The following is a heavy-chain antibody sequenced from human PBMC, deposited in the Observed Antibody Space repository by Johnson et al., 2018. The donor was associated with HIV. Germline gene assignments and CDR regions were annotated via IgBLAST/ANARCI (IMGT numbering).Heavy chain of an antibody. CDR1: GFTFDDYA. D-gene: IGHD4-17*01. J-gene: IGHJ3*02. CDR2: ISWNSGSI. V-gene: IGHV3-9*01. CDR3: ARGIPRRNGDYDNVIDI. Sequence: QLVESGGGVVQPGRSLRLSCAASGFTFDDYAMHWVRQAPGKGLEWVSGISWNSGSIGYADSVKGRFTISRDNAKNSLYLQMNSLRAEDTALYYCARGIPRRNGDYDNVIDIWG.